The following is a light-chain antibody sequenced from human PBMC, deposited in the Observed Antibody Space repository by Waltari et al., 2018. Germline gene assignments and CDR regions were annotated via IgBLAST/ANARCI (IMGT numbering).Light chain of an antibody. V-gene: IGLV1-44*01. CDR1: RSNIGSNT. Sequence: QSLLTQPPSASGTPGQRVIISCSGSRSNIGSNTVNWFQQLPGTAPKLLIYSNGERPSGVPDRFSGSKSGTSASLAISGLQSEDEADYYCAAWDASLNGWMFGGGTKLTVL. J-gene: IGLJ3*02. CDR3: AAWDASLNGWM. CDR2: SNG.